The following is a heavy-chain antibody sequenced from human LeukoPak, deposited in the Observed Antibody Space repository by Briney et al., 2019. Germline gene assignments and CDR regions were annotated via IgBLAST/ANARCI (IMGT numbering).Heavy chain of an antibody. D-gene: IGHD2/OR15-2a*01. CDR2: IYSGGST. J-gene: IGHJ3*02. CDR1: GFTVSSRD. CDR3: GRYLARAFDI. V-gene: IGHV3-66*01. Sequence: GGSLRLSCAASGFTVSSRDMSWVRQAPGKGLEWVSVIYSGGSTYYADSVKGRFIISRDNSENTLYLQMNSLRVDDTAVYYCGRYLARAFDIWGQGTMVTVSS.